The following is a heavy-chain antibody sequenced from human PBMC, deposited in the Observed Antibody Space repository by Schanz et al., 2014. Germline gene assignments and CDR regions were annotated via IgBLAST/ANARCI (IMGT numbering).Heavy chain of an antibody. CDR2: MYSSGST. D-gene: IGHD6-13*01. CDR1: GGSINSGGYR. Sequence: QLQLQESGPGLVKASETLSLTCSVSGGSINSGGYRWGWIRQPPGKGLEWIGTMYSSGSTYYNPSLKSRVTISVDSSKNQFSLKLTSVTAADTAVYYCARARSWPDYWGQGTLVTVSS. J-gene: IGHJ4*02. CDR3: ARARSWPDY. V-gene: IGHV4-39*07.